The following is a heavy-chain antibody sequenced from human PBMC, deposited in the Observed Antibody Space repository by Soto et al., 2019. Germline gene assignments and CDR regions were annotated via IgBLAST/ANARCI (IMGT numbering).Heavy chain of an antibody. J-gene: IGHJ5*02. CDR2: IIPIFGTA. CDR3: ARVPTVEPYTANGGRGWFDP. Sequence: ASVKVSCKASGGTFSSYAISWVRQAPGQGLEWMGGIIPIFGTANYAQKFQGRVTITADESTSTAYMELSSLRSEDTAVYYCARVPTVEPYTANGGRGWFDPWGQGTLVTVSS. D-gene: IGHD3-16*01. V-gene: IGHV1-69*13. CDR1: GGTFSSYA.